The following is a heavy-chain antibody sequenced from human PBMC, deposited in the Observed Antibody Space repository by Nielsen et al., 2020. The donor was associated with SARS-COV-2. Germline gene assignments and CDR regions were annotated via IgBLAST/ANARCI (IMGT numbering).Heavy chain of an antibody. V-gene: IGHV4-59*01. CDR1: GGSFSGYY. J-gene: IGHJ4*02. CDR3: ARGRYSCYDSPFDY. D-gene: IGHD5-12*01. CDR2: IYYSGST. Sequence: SETLSLTCAVYGGSFSGYYWSWIRQPPGKGLEWIGYIYYSGSTNYNPSLKSRVTISVDTSKNQFSLKLSSVTAADPAVYYCARGRYSCYDSPFDYWGQGTLVTVSS.